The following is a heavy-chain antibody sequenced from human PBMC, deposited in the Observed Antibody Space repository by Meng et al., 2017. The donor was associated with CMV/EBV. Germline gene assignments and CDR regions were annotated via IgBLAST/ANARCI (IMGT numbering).Heavy chain of an antibody. V-gene: IGHV1-8*03. Sequence: ASVKVSCKASGYTFTSYDINWVRQATGQGLEWMGWMNPNSGNTGYAQKFQGRVTITRNTSTSTAYMELSSLRSEDTAVYYCASNAGGDSSGYYSYYYGMDVWGQGTTVTVSS. D-gene: IGHD3-22*01. J-gene: IGHJ6*02. CDR1: GYTFTSYD. CDR3: ASNAGGDSSGYYSYYYGMDV. CDR2: MNPNSGNT.